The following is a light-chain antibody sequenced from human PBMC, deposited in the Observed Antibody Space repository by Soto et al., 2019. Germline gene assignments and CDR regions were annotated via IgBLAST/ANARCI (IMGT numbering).Light chain of an antibody. Sequence: QSALTQPASVSGSPGQSITISCTGTSSDVGGYNYVSWYQQHPGKAPKLMIYGVSNRPSGVSSRFSGSKSGNTASLTISALQAEDEADYYCSSYTSSTTWEFGGGTKVTVL. CDR3: SSYTSSTTWE. V-gene: IGLV2-14*01. CDR2: GVS. J-gene: IGLJ3*02. CDR1: SSDVGGYNY.